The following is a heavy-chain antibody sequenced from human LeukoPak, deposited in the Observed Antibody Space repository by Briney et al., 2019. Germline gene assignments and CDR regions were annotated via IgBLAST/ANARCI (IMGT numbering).Heavy chain of an antibody. CDR3: ARDASQLYYFDY. CDR2: ISSSSSYI. Sequence: GGSLRLSCAASGFTFSSYSMNWVRQAPGKGLEWVSSISSSSSYIYYADSVKGRFTISRDNSKNTLYLQMNSLRAEDTAVYYCARDASQLYYFDYWGQGTLVTVSS. J-gene: IGHJ4*02. V-gene: IGHV3-21*01. D-gene: IGHD1-1*01. CDR1: GFTFSSYS.